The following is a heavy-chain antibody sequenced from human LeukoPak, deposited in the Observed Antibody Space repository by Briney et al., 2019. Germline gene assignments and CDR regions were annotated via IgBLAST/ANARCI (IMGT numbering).Heavy chain of an antibody. CDR3: AKRRAGDGYYFDY. CDR2: ISGSGGST. D-gene: IGHD6-19*01. CDR1: GFTFSSYA. J-gene: IGHJ4*02. Sequence: GGSLRLSCAASGFTFSSYAMSWGPQAPGKGPEWGSAISGSGGSTYYADSVKGRFTISRENSKNTLYLQMNSLRAEDTAVYYCAKRRAGDGYYFDYWGQGTLVTVSS. V-gene: IGHV3-23*01.